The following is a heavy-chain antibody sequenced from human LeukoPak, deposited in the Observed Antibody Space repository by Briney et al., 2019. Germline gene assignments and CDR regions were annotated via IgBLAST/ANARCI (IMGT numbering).Heavy chain of an antibody. Sequence: PGGSLRLSCAASGFTVSSSYMTWVRLAPGKGLEYVSAISSNGGSTYYADSVKGRFTISRDNSKNTLYLQMSSLRAEDTAVYYCVKALKVSGLGDSSGYFEYWGQGTQVTVSS. V-gene: IGHV3-64D*09. D-gene: IGHD3-22*01. J-gene: IGHJ4*02. CDR3: VKALKVSGLGDSSGYFEY. CDR1: GFTVSSSY. CDR2: ISSNGGST.